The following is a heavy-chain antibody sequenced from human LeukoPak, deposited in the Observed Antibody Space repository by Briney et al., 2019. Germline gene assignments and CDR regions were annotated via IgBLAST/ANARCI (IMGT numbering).Heavy chain of an antibody. J-gene: IGHJ5*02. V-gene: IGHV4-30-4*08. Sequence: SETLSLTCTVSGGSISSGDYYWSWIRQPPGKGLEWIGYIYYSGSTYYNPSLKSRVTISVDTSKNQFSLKLSSVTAADTAMYYCARGDFWSRYVPSWFDPWGQGTLVTVSS. D-gene: IGHD3-3*01. CDR3: ARGDFWSRYVPSWFDP. CDR2: IYYSGST. CDR1: GGSISSGDYY.